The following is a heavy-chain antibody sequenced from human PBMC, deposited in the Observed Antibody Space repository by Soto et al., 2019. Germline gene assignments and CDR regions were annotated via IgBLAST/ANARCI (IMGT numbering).Heavy chain of an antibody. CDR1: GFTLSNYA. CDR3: AKGQYGPGSSRLNSFDP. CDR2: ISGNGGSA. D-gene: IGHD3-10*01. V-gene: IGHV3-23*01. J-gene: IGHJ5*02. Sequence: GGSLRLSCAASGFTLSNYAMSWVRQAPGKGLEWVSTISGNGGSAYYADSVEGRFTISRDNSKNTLYLEMSSLRAEDTAMYYCAKGQYGPGSSRLNSFDPWGQGTLVTVSS.